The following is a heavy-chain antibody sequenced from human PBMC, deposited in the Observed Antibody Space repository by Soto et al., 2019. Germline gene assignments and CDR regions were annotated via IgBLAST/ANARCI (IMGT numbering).Heavy chain of an antibody. CDR2: VNPSGGHT. CDR1: GDTFTDYY. Sequence: QVQLMQSGAEVKKPGASVKVSCKASGDTFTDYYIHWVRQAPGQGLEWMGTVNPSGGHTTYAQHFLGRVTMTRDTSTSTLYMELTSLTSEDTAVYYGARGGHVVVVTAALDYGGQGTLVTVSS. CDR3: ARGGHVVVVTAALDY. J-gene: IGHJ4*02. D-gene: IGHD2-21*02. V-gene: IGHV1-46*01.